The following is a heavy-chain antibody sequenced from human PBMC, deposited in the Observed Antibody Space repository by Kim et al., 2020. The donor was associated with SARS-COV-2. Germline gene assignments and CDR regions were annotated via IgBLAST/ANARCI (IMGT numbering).Heavy chain of an antibody. CDR3: ARLGLGYCSGGSCQNAFDI. CDR1: GGSISSYY. CDR2: IYYSGST. D-gene: IGHD2-15*01. J-gene: IGHJ3*02. Sequence: SETLSLTCTVSGGSISSYYWSWIRQPPGKGLEWIGYIYYSGSTNYNPSLESRVTISVDTSKNQFSLKLSSVTAADTAVYYCARLGLGYCSGGSCQNAFDIWGQGTMVTVSS. V-gene: IGHV4-59*01.